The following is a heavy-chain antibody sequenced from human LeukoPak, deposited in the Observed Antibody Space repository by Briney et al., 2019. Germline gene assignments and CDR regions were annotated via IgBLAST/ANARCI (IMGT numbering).Heavy chain of an antibody. Sequence: ASVKVSCKASGYTFTGYYMHWVRQAPGQGLEWMGWINPNSGGTNYVQKFQGRVTMTRGTSISTAYMELSRLRSDDTAVYYCARAGVIYYDSSGYYFDYWGQGTLVTVSS. CDR1: GYTFTGYY. V-gene: IGHV1-2*02. CDR2: INPNSGGT. CDR3: ARAGVIYYDSSGYYFDY. J-gene: IGHJ4*02. D-gene: IGHD3-22*01.